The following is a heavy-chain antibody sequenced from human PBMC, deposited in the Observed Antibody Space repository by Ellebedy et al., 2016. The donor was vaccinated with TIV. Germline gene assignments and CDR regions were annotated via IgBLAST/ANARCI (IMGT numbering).Heavy chain of an antibody. CDR1: GPTFSEYA. CDR2: ISSNGGTT. Sequence: GESLKISCSASGPTFSEYAMHWVRQAPGKGLEYVPSISSNGGTTRYTDSVKGRFTISRDNLKNTLHLQMSSLKAEDTAVYYCVKALTAAAGIPYYFDYWGQGTLVTVSS. J-gene: IGHJ4*02. V-gene: IGHV3-64D*09. D-gene: IGHD6-13*01. CDR3: VKALTAAAGIPYYFDY.